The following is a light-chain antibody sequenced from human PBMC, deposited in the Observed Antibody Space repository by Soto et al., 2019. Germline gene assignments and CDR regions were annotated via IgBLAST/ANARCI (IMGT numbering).Light chain of an antibody. Sequence: DMQMTQSPSTLSASVGDRFTITCRASQSISSWLAWYQQKPGKAPKLLIYKASSLESGVPSRFSGSGSGTEFTLTISSLQPDDFATYYCQQYNSYWTFGQGTKVDI. CDR1: QSISSW. J-gene: IGKJ1*01. CDR2: KAS. V-gene: IGKV1-5*03. CDR3: QQYNSYWT.